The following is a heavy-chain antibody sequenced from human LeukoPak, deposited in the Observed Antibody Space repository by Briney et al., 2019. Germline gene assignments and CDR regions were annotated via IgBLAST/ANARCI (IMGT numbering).Heavy chain of an antibody. D-gene: IGHD3-9*01. CDR1: GFTFSSYA. V-gene: IGHV3-23*01. J-gene: IGHJ4*02. CDR2: ISGSGGRT. CDR3: ARVRYFGAYYFDY. Sequence: GGSLRLSCAASGFTFSSYAMSWVRQAPGKGLEWVSAISGSGGRTYYADSVKGRFTISRDNSKNTLYLQMNSLRAEDTAVYYCARVRYFGAYYFDYWGQGTLVTVSS.